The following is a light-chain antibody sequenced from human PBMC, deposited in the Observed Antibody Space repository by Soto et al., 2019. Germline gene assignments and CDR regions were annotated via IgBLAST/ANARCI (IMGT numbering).Light chain of an antibody. CDR1: NLERKS. V-gene: IGLV3-21*02. Sequence: SYELAQPPSVSVAPGQTARITCRGNNLERKSVHWYQQKPGQAPVLVVYDDSDRPSGIPERFSGSNSGSPATLTISRVEAGDEADHYCQVWDSTSDHYVFGTGTKVTVL. CDR2: DDS. CDR3: QVWDSTSDHYV. J-gene: IGLJ1*01.